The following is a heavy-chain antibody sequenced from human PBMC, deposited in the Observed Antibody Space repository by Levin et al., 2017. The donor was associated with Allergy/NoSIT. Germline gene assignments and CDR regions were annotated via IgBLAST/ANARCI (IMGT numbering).Heavy chain of an antibody. J-gene: IGHJ6*02. CDR3: ARDRVVASSGTFYYYGMAV. CDR1: GASISSYH. D-gene: IGHD2-15*01. Sequence: SQTLSLTCIVSGASISSYHWSWIRQPPGKGLEWIGYIYYSGSTKYNPSLKSRATMSVDTSKNQFSLTLKSVTATDTAVYFCARDRVVASSGTFYYYGMAVWGQGTTVTVSS. CDR2: IYYSGST. V-gene: IGHV4-59*13.